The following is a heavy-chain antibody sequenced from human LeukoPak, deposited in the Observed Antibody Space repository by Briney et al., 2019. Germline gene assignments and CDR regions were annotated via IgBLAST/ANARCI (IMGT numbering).Heavy chain of an antibody. J-gene: IGHJ4*02. CDR1: GFTFSTYA. CDR2: ISSSGGTT. Sequence: PGGSLRLSCTASGFTFSTYAVSWVRQAPGKGLEWVSAISSSGGTTYYADSVKGRFAISRDNSGNTVYLQLNSLRAEDTAVYYCAKESPYGDNRLYYFDYWGQGTLVTASS. CDR3: AKESPYGDNRLYYFDY. D-gene: IGHD4-17*01. V-gene: IGHV3-23*01.